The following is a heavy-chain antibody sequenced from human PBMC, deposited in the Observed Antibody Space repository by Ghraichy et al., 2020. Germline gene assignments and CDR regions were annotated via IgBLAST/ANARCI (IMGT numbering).Heavy chain of an antibody. J-gene: IGHJ4*02. CDR3: ARQGYDSGAYSAFDY. CDR1: GFTFSSYA. D-gene: IGHD3-22*01. V-gene: IGHV3-64*02. Sequence: GESLNISCAASGFTFSSYAMHWVRQAPGKGLEHVSAISSNGGTTYYADSVKGRFTISRDNSRNTLYLQMGSLRAEDMAVYYCARQGYDSGAYSAFDYWGQGTLVTVSS. CDR2: ISSNGGTT.